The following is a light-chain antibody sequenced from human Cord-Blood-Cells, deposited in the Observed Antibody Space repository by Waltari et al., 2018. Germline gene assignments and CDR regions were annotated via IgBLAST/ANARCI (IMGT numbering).Light chain of an antibody. V-gene: IGKV1-39*01. CDR2: AAS. CDR3: QQSYNTPYS. J-gene: IGKJ2*03. CDR1: QSISSY. Sequence: DIQMTQSPSSLSASVGDRVTITCRESQSISSYLNWYQQKPGRAPKLLIYAASSLQSGVPSSFSGSGSETDFTLTISSLQPEDFATYYCQQSYNTPYSFGQGTKLEIK.